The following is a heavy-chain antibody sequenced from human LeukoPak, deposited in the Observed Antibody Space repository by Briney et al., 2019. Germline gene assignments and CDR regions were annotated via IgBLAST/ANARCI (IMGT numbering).Heavy chain of an antibody. V-gene: IGHV4-4*02. CDR3: AREDYYGSGSYPNNWFDP. CDR2: IYHSGST. Sequence: PSGTLSLTCAVSGGSISSSNWWSWVRQPPGKGLEWIGEIYHSGSTNYNPSLKSRVTISVDKSKNQFSLKLSSVTAADTAVYYCAREDYYGSGSYPNNWFDPWGQGTLVTVSS. J-gene: IGHJ5*02. D-gene: IGHD3-10*01. CDR1: GGSISSSNW.